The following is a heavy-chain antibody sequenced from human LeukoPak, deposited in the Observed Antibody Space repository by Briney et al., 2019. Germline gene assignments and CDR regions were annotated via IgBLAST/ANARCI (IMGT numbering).Heavy chain of an antibody. D-gene: IGHD1-20*01. CDR1: GYTFTGYY. J-gene: IGHJ4*02. V-gene: IGHV1-2*02. CDR3: ATALGITGTAGDY. Sequence: ASVKVSCKASGYTFTGYYMHWVRQAPGQGLEWMGWINPNSGGTNYAQKFQGRVTMTRDTSISTAYMELSRLRSDDTAVYYCATALGITGTAGDYWGQGTLVTVSS. CDR2: INPNSGGT.